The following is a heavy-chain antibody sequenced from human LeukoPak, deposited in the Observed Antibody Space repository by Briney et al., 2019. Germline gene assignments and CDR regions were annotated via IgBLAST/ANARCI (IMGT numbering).Heavy chain of an antibody. J-gene: IGHJ4*02. CDR1: GGSFSGYY. D-gene: IGHD1-26*01. V-gene: IGHV4-34*01. CDR3: TRASASGSYHRPVLDY. CDR2: INHSGST. Sequence: SETLSLTCAVYGGSFSGYYWSWIRQPPGKGLEWIGEINHSGSTNYNPSLKSRVTISVDTSKNQFSLKLSSVTAADTAVYYCTRASASGSYHRPVLDYWGQGTLVTVSS.